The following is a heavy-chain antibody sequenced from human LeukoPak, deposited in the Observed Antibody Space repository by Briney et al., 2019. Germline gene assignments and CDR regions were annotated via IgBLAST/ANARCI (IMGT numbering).Heavy chain of an antibody. CDR3: AREVGYSSSWAYYYYGMDV. V-gene: IGHV3-23*01. CDR1: GFTFSSYA. D-gene: IGHD6-13*01. J-gene: IGHJ6*02. Sequence: GGSLRLSCAASGFTFSSYAMSWVRQAPGKGLEWVSAMSGSGGYTYYADSVKGRFTISRDSSKNTLYLQMNSLRAEDTAVYFCAREVGYSSSWAYYYYGMDVWGQGTTVTVSS. CDR2: MSGSGGYT.